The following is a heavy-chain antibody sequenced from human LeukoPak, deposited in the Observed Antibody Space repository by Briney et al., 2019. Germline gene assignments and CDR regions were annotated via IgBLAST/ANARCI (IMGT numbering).Heavy chain of an antibody. CDR3: ARATLDAAMVYWSFDL. J-gene: IGHJ2*01. V-gene: IGHV1-46*01. Sequence: GASVKVSCKASGYTFSSYYMHWVRQAPGQGLEWMGVIHPSGGSKSYAHKFQGRVTMTTDTSTRTVYVDLISLSCNDTGVYYCARATLDAAMVYWSFDLWGRGTLVSVSS. D-gene: IGHD5-18*01. CDR1: GYTFSSYY. CDR2: IHPSGGSK.